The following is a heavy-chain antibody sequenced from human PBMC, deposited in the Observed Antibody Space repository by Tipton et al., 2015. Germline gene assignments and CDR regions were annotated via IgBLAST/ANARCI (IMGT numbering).Heavy chain of an antibody. CDR2: ISSSSSTI. D-gene: IGHD2-15*01. J-gene: IGHJ6*02. V-gene: IGHV3-48*02. CDR1: GFTFPSYS. CDR3: ARGGCSGGSCNLIHYYYYGMDV. Sequence: SLRLSCAASGFTFPSYSMNWVRQAPGKGLEWVSYISSSSSTIYYADSVKGRFTISRDNAKNSLSLQMNSLRDEDTAVYYCARGGCSGGSCNLIHYYYYGMDVWGQGTTVTVSS.